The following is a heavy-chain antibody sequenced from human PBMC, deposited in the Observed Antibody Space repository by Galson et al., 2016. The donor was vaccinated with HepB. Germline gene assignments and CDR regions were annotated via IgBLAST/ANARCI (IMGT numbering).Heavy chain of an antibody. V-gene: IGHV4-61*08. CDR2: FYNTWRI. J-gene: IGHJ4*02. CDR3: TTYLVGHGGTGY. CDR1: GVSVNSDAYH. Sequence: SETLSLTCSVSGVSVNSDAYHWSWIRQPPGQGLELLGHFYNTWRIIDKLRGRVSMSIDTAKHQFSLSLTSVTAADTAVYYCTTYLVGHGGTGYWGQGTLVTVAS. D-gene: IGHD3-16*01.